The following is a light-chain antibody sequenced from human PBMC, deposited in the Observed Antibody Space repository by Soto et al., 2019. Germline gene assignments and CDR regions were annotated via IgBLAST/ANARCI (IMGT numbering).Light chain of an antibody. CDR2: EVT. CDR1: SSDVGGNNY. V-gene: IGLV2-8*01. Sequence: QSVLTQPPSASGSPGQSVAISCTGTSSDVGGNNYVSWYQQHPGKAPKLMVYEVTKRPSGVPDRFSGSKSGNTASLTASGLQAEDEADYYCSSYAGSNNVIFGGGTKVTVL. CDR3: SSYAGSNNVI. J-gene: IGLJ2*01.